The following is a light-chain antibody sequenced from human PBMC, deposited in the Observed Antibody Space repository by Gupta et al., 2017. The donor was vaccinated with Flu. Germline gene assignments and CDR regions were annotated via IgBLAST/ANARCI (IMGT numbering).Light chain of an antibody. J-gene: IGLJ1*01. V-gene: IGLV2-23*01. Sequence: SALPSPASVSGSPGKSITISCPGTSSDVGSYNIVSWYQQHPGKAPKLMIYEGSKRPSGVSNRSSGSQSGNTASLTISGLQAEDEADYYCCSYAGSGLYVFGTGTKVTVL. CDR1: SSDVGSYNI. CDR3: CSYAGSGLYV. CDR2: EGS.